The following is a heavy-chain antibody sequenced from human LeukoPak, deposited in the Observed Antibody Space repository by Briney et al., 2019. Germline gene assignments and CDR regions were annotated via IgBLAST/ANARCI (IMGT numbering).Heavy chain of an antibody. V-gene: IGHV3-23*01. J-gene: IGHJ4*02. CDR1: GFTFSSYA. D-gene: IGHD6-13*01. CDR3: ATNLASSSWYYDLFDY. Sequence: GGSLRLSCAASGFTFSSYAMTWVRQAPGKGLEWVSVISNSGDNTYYADSVKGRFTISRDNSKNTLYLQMNSLRAEDTAVYYCATNLASSSWYYDLFDYWGQGTLVTVSS. CDR2: ISNSGDNT.